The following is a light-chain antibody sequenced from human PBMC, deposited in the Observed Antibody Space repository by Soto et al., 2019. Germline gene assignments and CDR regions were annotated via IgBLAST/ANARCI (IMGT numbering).Light chain of an antibody. CDR2: AAS. CDR3: QQSYSTPYT. CDR1: QSISSY. Sequence: DIHMTQSPSSLSASMGARVTITSRASQSISSYLNWYQQKPGKAPKLLIYAASSLQSGVPSRFSGSGSGADFTLTISSLQPEDFATYYCQQSYSTPYTFGQGTKVDIK. V-gene: IGKV1-39*01. J-gene: IGKJ2*01.